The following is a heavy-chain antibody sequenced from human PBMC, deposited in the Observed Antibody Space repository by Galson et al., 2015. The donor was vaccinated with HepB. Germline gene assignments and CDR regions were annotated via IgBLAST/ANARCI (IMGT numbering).Heavy chain of an antibody. V-gene: IGHV1-46*01. Sequence: SVKVSCKASGYTFTNNYMHWVRRAPGQGLEWMGIINPSGGGTTYAQKFQGRVTMTRDTSTSTAYMELRSLRSDDTAVYYCARDLLPWEHYFDYWGQGTLVTVSS. CDR1: GYTFTNNY. CDR2: INPSGGGT. CDR3: ARDLLPWEHYFDY. D-gene: IGHD1-26*01. J-gene: IGHJ4*02.